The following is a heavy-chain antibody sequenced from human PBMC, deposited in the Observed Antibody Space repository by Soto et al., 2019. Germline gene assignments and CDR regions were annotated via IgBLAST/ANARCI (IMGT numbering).Heavy chain of an antibody. Sequence: AGGSLRLSCAASGFTFSSYSMNWVRQAPGKGLEWVSSISSSSSYIYYADSVKGRFTISRDNAKNSLYLQMNSLRAEDTAVYYCARDMPPDGSGSRYIKVSYYYYGMDVWGQGTTVTVSS. D-gene: IGHD3-10*01. CDR1: GFTFSSYS. J-gene: IGHJ6*02. CDR3: ARDMPPDGSGSRYIKVSYYYYGMDV. CDR2: ISSSSSYI. V-gene: IGHV3-21*01.